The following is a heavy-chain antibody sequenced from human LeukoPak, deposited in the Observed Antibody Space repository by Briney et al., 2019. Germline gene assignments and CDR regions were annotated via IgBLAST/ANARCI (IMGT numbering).Heavy chain of an antibody. CDR2: VSGGGTDT. V-gene: IGHV3-23*01. CDR1: GFNFSAHL. J-gene: IGHJ4*02. Sequence: GGSLRLSCTGSGFNFSAHLMTWVRQVPGKGLEWISSVSGGGTDTYYADSVKGRFIVSGDDSKSTIYLVMKGLTVEDTATYFCARDQWFDGFDLWGQGTLATVSS. D-gene: IGHD3-22*01. CDR3: ARDQWFDGFDL.